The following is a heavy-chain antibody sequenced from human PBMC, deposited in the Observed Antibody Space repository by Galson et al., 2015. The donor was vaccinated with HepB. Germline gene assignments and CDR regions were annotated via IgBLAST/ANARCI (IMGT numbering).Heavy chain of an antibody. CDR2: ISYDGSNK. V-gene: IGHV3-30*18. CDR3: AKDGYPSGYVRLDY. Sequence: SLRLSCAASGFTFSSYGMNWVRQAPGKGLEWVAVISYDGSNKYYADSVKGRFTISRDNSKNTLYLQMNSLRAEDTAVYYCAKDGYPSGYVRLDYWGQGTLVTASS. D-gene: IGHD5-12*01. CDR1: GFTFSSYG. J-gene: IGHJ4*01.